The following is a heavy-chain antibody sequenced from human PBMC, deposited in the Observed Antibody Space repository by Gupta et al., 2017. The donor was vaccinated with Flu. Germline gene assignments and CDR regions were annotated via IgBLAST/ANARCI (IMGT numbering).Heavy chain of an antibody. V-gene: IGHV3-23*01. J-gene: IGHJ3*02. D-gene: IGHD1-26*01. CDR3: ATGLSGTYDYYAFDI. Sequence: EVQLLESGGGLVQPGESLRLSCAASGVTFGDYALTWVRQAPGKGLEWVSDISASGGSTYNADSVKGRFTISRDNSKNTLYLQMNSLRAEDTAVYYCATGLSGTYDYYAFDIWGQGTMVTVSS. CDR1: GVTFGDYA. CDR2: ISASGGST.